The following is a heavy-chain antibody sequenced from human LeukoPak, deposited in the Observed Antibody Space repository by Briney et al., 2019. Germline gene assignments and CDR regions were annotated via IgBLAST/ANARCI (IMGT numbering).Heavy chain of an antibody. CDR1: GGSISSGDYY. CDR3: ARDHYYGSGTDV. Sequence: PSETPSLTCTVSGGSISSGDYYWSWIRQPPGKGLEWIGYIYYSGSTYYNPSLKSRVTISVDTSKNQFSLKLSSVTAADTAVYYCARDHYYGSGTDVWGQGTTVTVSS. V-gene: IGHV4-30-4*01. J-gene: IGHJ6*02. CDR2: IYYSGST. D-gene: IGHD3-10*01.